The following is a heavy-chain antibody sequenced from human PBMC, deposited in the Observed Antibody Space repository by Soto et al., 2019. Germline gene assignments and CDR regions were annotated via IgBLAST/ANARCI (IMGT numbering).Heavy chain of an antibody. CDR2: INAGNGNT. CDR1: GYTFTSYA. Sequence: ASVKVSCKASGYTFTSYAMHWVRQAPGQRLEWMGWINAGNGNTKYSQKFQGRVTMTTDTSTSTAYMELSSLRSDDTAIYYCATRSPAFDYWGQGTLVTVSS. V-gene: IGHV1-3*01. CDR3: ATRSPAFDY. J-gene: IGHJ4*02.